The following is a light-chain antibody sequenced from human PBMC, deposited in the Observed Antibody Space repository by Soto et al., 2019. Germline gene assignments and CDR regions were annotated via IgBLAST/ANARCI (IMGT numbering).Light chain of an antibody. Sequence: DIQMTQSPSSLSASLGDRVTITCRASQGIGGYLAWFQQKPGKVPRLLIYAASALQSGVPSRFSGGGSGTDFTPTINSLQPEDVATYYRQKYNSAPLTFGGGTKVEIK. CDR1: QGIGGY. CDR3: QKYNSAPLT. V-gene: IGKV1-27*01. CDR2: AAS. J-gene: IGKJ4*01.